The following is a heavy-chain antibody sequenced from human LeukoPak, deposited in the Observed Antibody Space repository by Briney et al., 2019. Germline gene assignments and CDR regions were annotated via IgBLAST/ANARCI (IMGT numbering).Heavy chain of an antibody. D-gene: IGHD1-26*01. CDR3: VRDWEGFNFDI. V-gene: IGHV4-59*02. CDR1: GDSVSSFY. Sequence: PSETLSLTCTVSGDSVSSFYWSWIRQPPGEGLEWIAYMHNSGSINYNPSLKSLVTMSVDTSKNQFSLKLTSVTAADTAVYYCVRDWEGFNFDIWGQGTMVTVSS. J-gene: IGHJ3*02. CDR2: MHNSGSI.